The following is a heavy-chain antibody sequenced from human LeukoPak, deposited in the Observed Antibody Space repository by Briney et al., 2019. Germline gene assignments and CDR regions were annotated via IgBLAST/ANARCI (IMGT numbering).Heavy chain of an antibody. Sequence: PRGSLRLSCAASGFTFSNYAMSWVRQAPGKGLEWVSGISGSGAGTYYADSVKGRFTISRDNSKNTLNLQMNSLGAEDTAVYYCAKDDYGDYDGYYFDYWGQGTLVTVSS. CDR1: GFTFSNYA. V-gene: IGHV3-23*01. D-gene: IGHD4-17*01. J-gene: IGHJ4*02. CDR3: AKDDYGDYDGYYFDY. CDR2: ISGSGAGT.